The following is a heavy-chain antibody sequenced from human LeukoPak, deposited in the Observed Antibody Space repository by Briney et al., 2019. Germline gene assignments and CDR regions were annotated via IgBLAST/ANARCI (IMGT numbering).Heavy chain of an antibody. CDR2: ISGSGGST. J-gene: IGHJ4*02. V-gene: IGHV3-23*01. CDR3: ATRSGIWY. D-gene: IGHD3-10*01. Sequence: PGGSLRLSCAASGFTFSSYSRNWVRQAPGKGLEWVSVISGSGGSTYYADSVKGRFTISRDNSKNTLYLQMNSLRADDTAVYYCATRSGIWYWGQGTLVTVSS. CDR1: GFTFSSYS.